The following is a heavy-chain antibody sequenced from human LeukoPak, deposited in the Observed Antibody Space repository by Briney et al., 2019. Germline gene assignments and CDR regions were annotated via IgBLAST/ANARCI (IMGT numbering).Heavy chain of an antibody. Sequence: ASVKVSCKASGYIFTSYGISWVRQAPGQGLEWMGWISAYNGHTRYVQKLQDRVTMTTDTSASTAYMDLRSLRSDDTAVYYCARDLTHRRNYDNSGYQIVPAFWGQGTLVTVSS. J-gene: IGHJ4*02. CDR3: ARDLTHRRNYDNSGYQIVPAF. D-gene: IGHD3-22*01. V-gene: IGHV1-18*01. CDR1: GYIFTSYG. CDR2: ISAYNGHT.